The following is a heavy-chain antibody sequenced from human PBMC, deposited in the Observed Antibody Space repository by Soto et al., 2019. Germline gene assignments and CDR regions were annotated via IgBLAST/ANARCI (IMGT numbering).Heavy chain of an antibody. Sequence: QVQLVQSGAEVKKPGASVKVSCKASGYTFTGYYMHWVRQAPGQGLEWMGWINPNSGGTNYAQKFQGWVTMTRDTSISTAYMELSRLRSDDTAVYYCARGARYIVATAELDSWGQGTLVTVSS. V-gene: IGHV1-2*04. CDR3: ARGARYIVATAELDS. CDR2: INPNSGGT. D-gene: IGHD5-12*01. CDR1: GYTFTGYY. J-gene: IGHJ4*02.